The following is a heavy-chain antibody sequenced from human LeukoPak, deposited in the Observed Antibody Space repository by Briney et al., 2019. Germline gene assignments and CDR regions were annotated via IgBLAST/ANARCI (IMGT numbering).Heavy chain of an antibody. V-gene: IGHV1-8*01. D-gene: IGHD1-26*01. CDR2: MNPNSGNT. CDR1: GYTFTSYD. Sequence: GASVKVSCKASGYTFTSYDINWVRQATGQGLEWMGWMNPNSGNTGYAQKFQGRVTMTRNTSISTAYTELRSLRSDDTAVYYCARLGYLLGGGSYLGAFDIWGQGTMVTVSS. J-gene: IGHJ3*02. CDR3: ARLGYLLGGGSYLGAFDI.